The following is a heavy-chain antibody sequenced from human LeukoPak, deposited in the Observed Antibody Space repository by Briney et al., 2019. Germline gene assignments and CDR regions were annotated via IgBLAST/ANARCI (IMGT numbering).Heavy chain of an antibody. CDR3: AKALAAAGTTPTFQH. Sequence: GGSLRLSCAASGFTFSSYAMSWVRQAPGKGLEWVSAISGSGGSTYYADSVKGRFTISRDNSKNTLYLQMNSLRAEDTAVYYCAKALAAAGTTPTFQHWGQGTLVTVSS. J-gene: IGHJ1*01. CDR2: ISGSGGST. V-gene: IGHV3-23*01. D-gene: IGHD6-13*01. CDR1: GFTFSSYA.